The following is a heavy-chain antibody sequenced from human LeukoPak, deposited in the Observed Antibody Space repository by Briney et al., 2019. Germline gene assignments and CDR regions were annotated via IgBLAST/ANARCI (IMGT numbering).Heavy chain of an antibody. Sequence: GGSLRLSCAASGLTFSDYYMSWIRQAPGKGLEWVSYISSSGSTIYYADSVKGRFTISRDNAKNSLYLQMNSLRAEDTAVYYCARDSEDYGYYYYGMDVWGQGTTVTVSS. CDR1: GLTFSDYY. V-gene: IGHV3-11*01. CDR2: ISSSGSTI. CDR3: ARDSEDYGYYYYGMDV. D-gene: IGHD4-17*01. J-gene: IGHJ6*02.